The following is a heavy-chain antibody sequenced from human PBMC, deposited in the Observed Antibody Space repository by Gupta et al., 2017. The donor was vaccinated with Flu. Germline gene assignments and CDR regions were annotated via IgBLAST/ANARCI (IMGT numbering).Heavy chain of an antibody. D-gene: IGHD3-22*01. Sequence: ISGFRREPGRGMEWVGGIRSKAVDDTADYAASVKGRLSISRYDTKCFAYLNMSSLKSEDTSMYYCSRAPFYYATSGYYFDAWGQGTLVIVSS. CDR3: SRAPFYYATSGYYFDA. V-gene: IGHV3-49*03. CDR2: IRSKAVDDTA. J-gene: IGHJ4*02.